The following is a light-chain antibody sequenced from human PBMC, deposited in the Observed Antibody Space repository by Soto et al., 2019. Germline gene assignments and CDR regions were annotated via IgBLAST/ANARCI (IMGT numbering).Light chain of an antibody. CDR2: DVS. Sequence: ENVRTECPGTLSLAPGQRATLTCRASLPVRDNFLAWYQQKPGQTPRVLIYDVSTRATGVPDRFSGSGSATDFTLTISRLEPGDSAVYFCHQYHSSPTFGQGTKVEIK. V-gene: IGKV3-20*01. CDR1: LPVRDNF. CDR3: HQYHSSPT. J-gene: IGKJ1*01.